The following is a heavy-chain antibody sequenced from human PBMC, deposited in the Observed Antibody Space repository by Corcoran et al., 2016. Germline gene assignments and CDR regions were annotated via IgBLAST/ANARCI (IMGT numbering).Heavy chain of an antibody. CDR1: GFTFSGSA. Sequence: EVQLVESGGGLVQPGGSLKLSCAVSGFTFSGSAIHWVRQASGKGLEWVGRIRSKDNKYETAYAASVKGRFTVSRDDSKNTAYLQMNSLKTEDTAVYYCSTGIIAAADTDFDFWGQGTLVTVSS. V-gene: IGHV3-73*02. CDR2: IRSKDNKYET. CDR3: STGIIAAADTDFDF. J-gene: IGHJ4*02. D-gene: IGHD6-25*01.